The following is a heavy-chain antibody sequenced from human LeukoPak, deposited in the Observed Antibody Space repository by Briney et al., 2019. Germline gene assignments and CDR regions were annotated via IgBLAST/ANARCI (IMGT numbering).Heavy chain of an antibody. V-gene: IGHV3-7*03. D-gene: IGHD2-21*02. CDR2: KKQDGSEK. CDR3: ARRTYCGGDCYYEDY. Sequence: GGSLRLSCAASGFPFSSHWMSWVRPAPGKGLEWVAHKKQDGSEKYYVDSVKGRFTISRDNAKNSLYLQMNSLRAEDTAVYYCARRTYCGGDCYYEDYWGQGTLVTVSS. J-gene: IGHJ4*02. CDR1: GFPFSSHW.